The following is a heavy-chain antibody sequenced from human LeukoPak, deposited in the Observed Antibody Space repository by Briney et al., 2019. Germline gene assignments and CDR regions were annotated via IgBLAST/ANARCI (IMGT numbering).Heavy chain of an antibody. D-gene: IGHD3-10*01. J-gene: IGHJ3*02. CDR1: GFAISSSW. CDR2: INQDGSEK. V-gene: IGHV3-7*01. Sequence: PGGSLRLSCVVSGFAISSSWMTWVRQAPGKGLEWVANINQDGSEKHYVDSVRGRFTISRDNAKGSLYLQTNSLGAEDTAVYYCARETGLGYAFDIWGQGTMVTVSS. CDR3: ARETGLGYAFDI.